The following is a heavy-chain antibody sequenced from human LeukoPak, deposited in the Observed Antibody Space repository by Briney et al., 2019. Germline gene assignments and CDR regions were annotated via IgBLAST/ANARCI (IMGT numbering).Heavy chain of an antibody. CDR3: ATNTAMGYFDY. Sequence: PGGSLRLSCAASGFTFSSYAMSWVRQAPGEGLEWVSAISGSGGSTYYAESVRGRFTISRDNSKNTLYMQMNSLRAEDTAVYYCATNTAMGYFDYWGRGTLVTVSS. CDR1: GFTFSSYA. V-gene: IGHV3-23*01. D-gene: IGHD5-18*01. J-gene: IGHJ4*02. CDR2: ISGSGGST.